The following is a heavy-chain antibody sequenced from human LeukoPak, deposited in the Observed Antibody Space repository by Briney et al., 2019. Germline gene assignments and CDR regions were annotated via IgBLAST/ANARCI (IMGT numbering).Heavy chain of an antibody. Sequence: KPSETLSLTCTVSGGSISSYYWSWIRQPPGKGLEWIGFIYYSGITKYSPSLKSRVAISIDTSKNQFSLKLSSVTAADTAVYYCATVALLRPHYYDSSGYDAFDIWGQGTMVTASS. D-gene: IGHD3-22*01. CDR3: ATVALLRPHYYDSSGYDAFDI. CDR2: IYYSGIT. CDR1: GGSISSYY. V-gene: IGHV4-59*01. J-gene: IGHJ3*02.